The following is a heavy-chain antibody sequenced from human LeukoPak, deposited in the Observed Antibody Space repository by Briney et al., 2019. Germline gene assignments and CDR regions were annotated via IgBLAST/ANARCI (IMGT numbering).Heavy chain of an antibody. D-gene: IGHD5-12*01. CDR2: MNPNSGNT. J-gene: IGHJ4*02. V-gene: IGHV1-8*02. CDR3: ARGRYSGRRYYFDY. Sequence: ASVKVSCKASGYTFTSYGISWVRQAPGQGLEWMGWMNPNSGNTGYAQKFQGRVTMTRNTSISTAYMELGSLRSEDTAVYYCARGRYSGRRYYFDYWGQGTLVTVSS. CDR1: GYTFTSYG.